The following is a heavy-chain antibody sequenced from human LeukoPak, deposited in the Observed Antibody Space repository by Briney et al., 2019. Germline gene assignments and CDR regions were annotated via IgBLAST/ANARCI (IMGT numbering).Heavy chain of an antibody. J-gene: IGHJ4*02. D-gene: IGHD3-3*01. CDR1: GGSIGSYY. CDR2: IYYTGST. CDR3: ASGTDRRFLEWLLYY. Sequence: PSETLSLTCSVSGGSIGSYYWSWLRQPPGKGLEWIAYIYYTGSTNYNPSLKSRVTISVDTSKNQFSLKLSSVTAADTAVYYCASGTDRRFLEWLLYYWGQGTLVTVSS. V-gene: IGHV4-59*12.